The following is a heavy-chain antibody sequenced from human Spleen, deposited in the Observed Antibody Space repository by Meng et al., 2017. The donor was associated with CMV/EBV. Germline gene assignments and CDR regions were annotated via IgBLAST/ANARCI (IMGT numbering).Heavy chain of an antibody. CDR1: GYTFTNYY. J-gene: IGHJ3*02. CDR2: INPSGGST. CDR3: ARDRAGYAFWSAQHYPDVFDI. V-gene: IGHV1-46*01. Sequence: ASVKVSCEASGYTFTNYYMHWVRQAPGQGLEWMGIINPSGGSTSYAQKFQGRVTMTRDTSTSTVYVDLRSLRYDDTAVYYCARDRAGYAFWSAQHYPDVFDIWGQGTMVTVSS. D-gene: IGHD3-3*01.